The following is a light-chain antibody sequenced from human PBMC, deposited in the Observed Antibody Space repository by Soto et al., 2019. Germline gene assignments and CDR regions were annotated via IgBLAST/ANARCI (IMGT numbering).Light chain of an antibody. CDR1: QSVGSY. Sequence: EIVVTQSPATLSLSPGERATLSCRTSQSVGSYLAWYQKKPGKAPRLLIYDASNRATGIPARFSGSGSGRDFTLTSSSLEPEDFAVYYCQQSSTWPPLSCGGGTQVEIK. J-gene: IGKJ4*01. V-gene: IGKV3-11*02. CDR3: QQSSTWPPLS. CDR2: DAS.